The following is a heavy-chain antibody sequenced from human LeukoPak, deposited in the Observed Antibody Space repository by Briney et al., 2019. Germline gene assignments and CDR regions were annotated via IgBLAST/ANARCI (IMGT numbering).Heavy chain of an antibody. CDR1: GFTFSSYA. CDR2: ISYDGSNK. CDR3: ARDKPSVSYYYYGMDV. V-gene: IGHV3-30-3*01. D-gene: IGHD1-20*01. Sequence: GGSLRRSCAASGFTFSSYAMHWVRQAPGKGLEWVAVISYDGSNKYYADSVKGRFTISRDNSKNTLYLQMNSLRAEDTAVYYCARDKPSVSYYYYGMDVWGQGTTVTVSS. J-gene: IGHJ6*02.